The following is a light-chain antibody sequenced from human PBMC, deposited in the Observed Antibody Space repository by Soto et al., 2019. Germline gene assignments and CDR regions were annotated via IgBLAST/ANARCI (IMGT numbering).Light chain of an antibody. V-gene: IGKV1-12*01. Sequence: DIQLTQSPSSVSASVGDRVTLTCRASQGISNWLAWYQQKPGKAPKLLISAASTLQGGVPSRFSGSFSGTDFTLTITSLQAEDFATYFCQQAYSLPVTFDQGTKLEIK. J-gene: IGKJ2*01. CDR1: QGISNW. CDR3: QQAYSLPVT. CDR2: AAS.